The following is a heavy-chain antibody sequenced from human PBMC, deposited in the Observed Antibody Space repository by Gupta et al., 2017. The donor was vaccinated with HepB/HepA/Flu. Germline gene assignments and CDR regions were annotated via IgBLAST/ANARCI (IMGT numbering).Heavy chain of an antibody. CDR1: GFTFSSYA. J-gene: IGHJ4*02. V-gene: IGHV3-23*01. CDR3: AKVPRPFDYGSGSGYFDY. CDR2: ISGSGGST. D-gene: IGHD3-10*01. Sequence: EVQLLESGGGLVQPGGSLRLSCAASGFTFSSYAMSWVRQAPGKGLEWVAAISGSGGSTYYADSVKDRVTISRDNSKNTLYLQMNSLRAEETAVYDCAKVPRPFDYGSGSGYFDYWGQGTLVTVSS.